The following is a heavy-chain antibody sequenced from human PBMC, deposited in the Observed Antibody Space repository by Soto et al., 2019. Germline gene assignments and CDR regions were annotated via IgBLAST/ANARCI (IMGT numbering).Heavy chain of an antibody. CDR1: GFTFSSYG. J-gene: IGHJ4*02. CDR3: AKALRVSSYYVPDE. V-gene: IGHV3-30*18. Sequence: QVQLVESGGGVVQPGRSLRLTCAASGFTFSSYGMHWVRQAPGKGLEWVAVIANDGSYTYYADSLKGRFTISRDNSVNTLSLPVNSLRADDTSVYYCAKALRVSSYYVPDEWGQGTLVTVSS. CDR2: IANDGSYT. D-gene: IGHD1-26*01.